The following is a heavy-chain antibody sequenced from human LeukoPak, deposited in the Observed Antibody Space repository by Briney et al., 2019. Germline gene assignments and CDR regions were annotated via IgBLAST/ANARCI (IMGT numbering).Heavy chain of an antibody. J-gene: IGHJ4*02. Sequence: GGSLRLSCAASGFTFSSYSMNWVRQAPGKGLEWVSAISGSGGSTYYADSVKGRFTISRDNSKNTLYLQMNSLRAEDTAVYYCAKDQVWGSYRYINYYFDYWGQGTLVTVSS. V-gene: IGHV3-23*01. CDR2: ISGSGGST. D-gene: IGHD3-16*02. CDR1: GFTFSSYS. CDR3: AKDQVWGSYRYINYYFDY.